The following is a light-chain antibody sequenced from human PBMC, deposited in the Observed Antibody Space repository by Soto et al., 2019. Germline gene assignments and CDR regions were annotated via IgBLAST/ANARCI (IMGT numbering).Light chain of an antibody. CDR3: SSYATISPVV. CDR1: SSEVGGYKY. J-gene: IGLJ2*01. CDR2: DVS. V-gene: IGLV2-14*01. Sequence: QSVLTQSASLSGSPGQSITISCTGTSSEVGGYKYVSWYQQHPDKAPKLMIYDVSNRPSGVSNRFSGSKSGNTASLTISGLQADDEADYYCSSYATISPVVFGGGTKVTVL.